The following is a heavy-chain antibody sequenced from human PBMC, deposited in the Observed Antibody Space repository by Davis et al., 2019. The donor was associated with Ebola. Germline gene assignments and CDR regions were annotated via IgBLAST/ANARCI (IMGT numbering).Heavy chain of an antibody. CDR1: GFTFSNYA. V-gene: IGHV3-23*01. D-gene: IGHD6-19*01. CDR2: ISRSGDKT. Sequence: GESLKISCAASGFTFSNYAMSWVRQAPGKGPEWVSGISRSGDKTYYADSVKGRFTISRDNSENTLYVQMNSLRAEDTAVYYCAGGPGWLIEYWGQGTQITVSS. CDR3: AGGPGWLIEY. J-gene: IGHJ4*02.